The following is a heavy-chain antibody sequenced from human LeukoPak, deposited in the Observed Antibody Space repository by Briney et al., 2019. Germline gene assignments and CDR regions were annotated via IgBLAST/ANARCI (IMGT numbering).Heavy chain of an antibody. J-gene: IGHJ5*02. D-gene: IGHD3-10*01. Sequence: GGSLRLSCAASGFTFNSYSMNWVRQAPGRGLEWLSYIGGSGGPILYADSVKGRFTISRDNAKNSLYLQMNSLRDEDTAVYYCVREGGPTAPNSGLGPWGRGTLVIVSS. V-gene: IGHV3-48*02. CDR3: VREGGPTAPNSGLGP. CDR2: IGGSGGPI. CDR1: GFTFNSYS.